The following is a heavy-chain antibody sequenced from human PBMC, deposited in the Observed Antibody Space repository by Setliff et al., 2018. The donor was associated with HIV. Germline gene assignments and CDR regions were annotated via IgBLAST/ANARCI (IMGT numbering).Heavy chain of an antibody. Sequence: PGGSLRLSCAASGFTFRSYAMNWVRQAPGKGLEWVSAIVGSGGSTYHADSVKGRFTISRDNAKKSLYLQMNSLSAEDTAVYYCARGGDSSASDHWGQGTLVTVSS. V-gene: IGHV3-23*01. CDR1: GFTFRSYA. J-gene: IGHJ4*02. CDR2: IVGSGGST. CDR3: ARGGDSSASDH. D-gene: IGHD6-19*01.